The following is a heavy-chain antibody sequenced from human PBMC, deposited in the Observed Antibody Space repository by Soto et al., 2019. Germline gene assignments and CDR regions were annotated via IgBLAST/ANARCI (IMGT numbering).Heavy chain of an antibody. J-gene: IGHJ4*02. CDR3: AGGQGWADY. D-gene: IGHD6-19*01. V-gene: IGHV3-7*01. CDR1: GFSISPYG. CDR2: IGQDGNGK. Sequence: EVQLVESGGGLVQPGGSLRLSCIASGFSISPYGMSWVRQAPGRGPEWVANIGQDGNGKNYVDSVKGRFTISRDNANNSLFRQMNSLRVEDTAVYYCAGGQGWADYWGQGTPVTVSS.